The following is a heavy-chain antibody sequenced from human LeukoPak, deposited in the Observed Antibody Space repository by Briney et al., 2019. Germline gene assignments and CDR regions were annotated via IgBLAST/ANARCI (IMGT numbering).Heavy chain of an antibody. J-gene: IGHJ6*03. CDR2: IIPMFGTA. D-gene: IGHD2-2*01. CDR3: ARGVITAAMYYYYYMDV. Sequence: ASVKVSCKASGGTFNSYAISWERQAPGQGLEWMGGIIPMFGTANYAQKFQGRVSITTDESTSTAYMELSSLRSEDTAVYYCARGVITAAMYYYYYMDVWGKGTTVTVSS. V-gene: IGHV1-69*05. CDR1: GGTFNSYA.